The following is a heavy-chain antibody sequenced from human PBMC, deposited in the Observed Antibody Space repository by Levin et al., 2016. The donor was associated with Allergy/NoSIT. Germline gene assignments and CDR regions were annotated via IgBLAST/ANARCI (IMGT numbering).Heavy chain of an antibody. CDR2: ISHDGSNK. Sequence: GGSLRLSCLASGFTFSSYAMHWVRQAPGKGLEWVAVISHDGSNKYYADSVKGRFTISRDNSRNTLYLQMNSLRAEDTAIYYCARDPSYYDSSGYYYGMDVWGQGTTVTVSS. CDR3: ARDPSYYDSSGYYYGMDV. J-gene: IGHJ6*02. CDR1: GFTFSSYA. V-gene: IGHV3-30*04. D-gene: IGHD3-22*01.